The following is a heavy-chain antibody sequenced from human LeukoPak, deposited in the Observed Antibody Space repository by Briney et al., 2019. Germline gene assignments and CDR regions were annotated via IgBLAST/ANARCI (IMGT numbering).Heavy chain of an antibody. CDR3: GRGPLIFNIAVAGIPPPTEYYFDY. V-gene: IGHV1-69*13. D-gene: IGHD6-19*01. Sequence: SVKVSCKASGGTFSTYAISWVRQAPGQGLEWMGGIIPIFGTANYAQKFQGRVTITADESTSTAYMELSSLRSEDTAVYYCGRGPLIFNIAVAGIPPPTEYYFDYWGQGTLVTVSS. J-gene: IGHJ4*02. CDR2: IIPIFGTA. CDR1: GGTFSTYA.